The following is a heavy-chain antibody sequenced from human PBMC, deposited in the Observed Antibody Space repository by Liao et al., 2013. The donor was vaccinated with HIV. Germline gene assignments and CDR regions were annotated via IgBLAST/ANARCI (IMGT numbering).Heavy chain of an antibody. V-gene: IGHV4-4*07. CDR3: ARDLVIAVAATHDAFDI. CDR1: GDSIRSNS. Sequence: QVQLQESGPGLVRPSETLSLICTVSGDSIRSNSWSWIRQPAGKGLEWIGRLFAGGSTNYNPSLKSRVSMSADTSKNQFSLTLTSVTAADTAVYYCARDLVIAVAATHDAFDIWGQGTLVTVSS. J-gene: IGHJ3*02. D-gene: IGHD6-13*01. CDR2: LFAGGST.